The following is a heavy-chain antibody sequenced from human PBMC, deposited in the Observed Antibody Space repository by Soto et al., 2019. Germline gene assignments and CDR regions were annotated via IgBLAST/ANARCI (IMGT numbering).Heavy chain of an antibody. V-gene: IGHV3-7*01. Sequence: GFLRLSCTASGFRLSDSWMCWVRQAPGKGLEWVARIKLDESEKNYADSVKGRFSISRDNAKNSMYLQMDSLRGEDKAVYYCVRGGSNYASWGQGTLVTVSS. CDR1: GFRLSDSW. CDR3: VRGGSNYAS. CDR2: IKLDESEK. D-gene: IGHD4-4*01. J-gene: IGHJ5*02.